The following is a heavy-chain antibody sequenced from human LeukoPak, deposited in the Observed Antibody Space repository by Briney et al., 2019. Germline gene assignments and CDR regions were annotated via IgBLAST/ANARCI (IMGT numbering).Heavy chain of an antibody. J-gene: IGHJ5*02. D-gene: IGHD6-13*01. CDR1: GYSISTGYY. V-gene: IGHV4-38-2*02. CDR2: FYHGGST. Sequence: SETLSLTCTVSGYSISTGYYWDWIRQPPGKGLEWIGTFYHGGSTYYNPSLKSRVTISVDTSKNQFSLKVRSVTAADTAVYYCARDGEVLSSSWFWFDPWGQGTLVTVSS. CDR3: ARDGEVLSSSWFWFDP.